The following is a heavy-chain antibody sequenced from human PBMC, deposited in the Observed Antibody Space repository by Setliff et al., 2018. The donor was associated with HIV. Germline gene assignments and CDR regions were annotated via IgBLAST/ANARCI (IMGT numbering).Heavy chain of an antibody. Sequence: KPSETLSLTCTVSGGSISSGSYYWSWIRQPAGKGLEWIGHIYTSGSTNYNPSLKSRVTISVDTSKNQFYLKLSSVTAADTAVYYCARGLSSGWYGYWYFDLWGRGTLVTVSS. CDR3: ARGLSSGWYGYWYFDL. V-gene: IGHV4-61*09. J-gene: IGHJ2*01. D-gene: IGHD6-19*01. CDR2: IYTSGST. CDR1: GGSISSGSYY.